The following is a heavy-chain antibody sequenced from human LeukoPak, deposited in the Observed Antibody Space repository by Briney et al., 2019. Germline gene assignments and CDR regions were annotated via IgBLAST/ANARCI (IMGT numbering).Heavy chain of an antibody. Sequence: PGGSLRLSCAASGFTVSSNYMSWVRQAPGKGLEWVSVIYSGGSTYYEDSVKGRFTISRHNSKNTLYLQMNSLRAEDTAVYYCARVLRYFDWLLGHAFDIWGQGTMVTVSS. D-gene: IGHD3-9*01. V-gene: IGHV3-53*04. CDR3: ARVLRYFDWLLGHAFDI. J-gene: IGHJ3*02. CDR1: GFTVSSNY. CDR2: IYSGGST.